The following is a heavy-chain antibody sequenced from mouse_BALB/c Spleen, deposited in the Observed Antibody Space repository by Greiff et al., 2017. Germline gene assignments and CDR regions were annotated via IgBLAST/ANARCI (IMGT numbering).Heavy chain of an antibody. CDR3: EKGVSTMITTEGRDYAMDY. V-gene: IGHV1-7*01. D-gene: IGHD2-4*01. Sequence: VQLHQSGAELAKPGASVKMSCKASGYTFTSYWMHWVKQRPGQGLEWIGYINPSTGYTEYNQKFKDKATLTADKSSSTAYMQLSSLTSEDSAVYYCEKGVSTMITTEGRDYAMDYWGQGTSVTVSS. J-gene: IGHJ4*01. CDR2: INPSTGYT. CDR1: GYTFTSYW.